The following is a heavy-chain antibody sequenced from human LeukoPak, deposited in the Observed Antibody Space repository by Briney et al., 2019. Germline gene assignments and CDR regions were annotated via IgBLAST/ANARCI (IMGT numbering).Heavy chain of an antibody. CDR2: IRYDGSNK. D-gene: IGHD4-17*01. CDR1: GFTFSSYG. CDR3: AKDRVPVTPHLDY. J-gene: IGHJ4*02. V-gene: IGHV3-30*02. Sequence: PGGSLRLSCAASGFTFSSYGMHWVRQAPGKGLEWVAFIRYDGSNKYYADSVKGRFTISRDNSKNTLYLQMNSLRAEDTAVYYCAKDRVPVTPHLDYWGQGTLVTVSS.